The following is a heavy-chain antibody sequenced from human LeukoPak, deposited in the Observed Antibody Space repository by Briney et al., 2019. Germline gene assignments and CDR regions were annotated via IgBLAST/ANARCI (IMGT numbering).Heavy chain of an antibody. CDR2: INHSGST. Sequence: PSETLSLTCAVYGGSFSGYYWSWIGQPPGKGLEWIGEINHSGSTNYNPSLKSRVTISVDTPKNQFSLKLSSVTAADTAVYYCARGVAARRNYYYYMDVWGKGTTVTVSS. J-gene: IGHJ6*03. D-gene: IGHD6-6*01. CDR1: GGSFSGYY. V-gene: IGHV4-34*01. CDR3: ARGVAARRNYYYYMDV.